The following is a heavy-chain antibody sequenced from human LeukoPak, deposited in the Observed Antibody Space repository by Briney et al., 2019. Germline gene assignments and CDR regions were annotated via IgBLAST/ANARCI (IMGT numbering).Heavy chain of an antibody. CDR1: GESLNSYY. Sequence: SDTLSLTCAVYGESLNSYYWSWTRQSPGKGLEWIGDIFDGKTVNYNPSLKGRVTISAVTSSQQFSLSLRSVTAADTAVYCASGAWSTRLKSWAQGALVIVSS. J-gene: IGHJ1*01. V-gene: IGHV4-34*12. CDR2: IFDGKTV. D-gene: IGHD5/OR15-5a*01. CDR3: SGAWSTRLKS.